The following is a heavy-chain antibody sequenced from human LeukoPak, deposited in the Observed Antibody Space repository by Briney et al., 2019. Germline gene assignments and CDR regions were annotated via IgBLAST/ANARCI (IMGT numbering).Heavy chain of an antibody. D-gene: IGHD3-3*01. CDR2: IKQDGSEK. CDR3: ARETGSVLRFLEWLSPDYYYGMDV. CDR1: GFTFSSYW. Sequence: SGGSLRPSCAASGFTFSSYWMSWVRQAPGKGLEWVANIKQDGSEKYYVDSVKGRFTISRDNAKNSLYLQMNSLRAEDTAVYYCARETGSVLRFLEWLSPDYYYGMDVWGQGTTVTVSS. J-gene: IGHJ6*02. V-gene: IGHV3-7*01.